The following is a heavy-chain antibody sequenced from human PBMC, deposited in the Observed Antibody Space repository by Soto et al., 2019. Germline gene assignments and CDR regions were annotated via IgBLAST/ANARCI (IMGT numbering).Heavy chain of an antibody. CDR1: GYTFTSYG. CDR3: AIGATIFGLLAALEY. D-gene: IGHD3-3*01. CDR2: ISAYNGNT. J-gene: IGHJ4*01. V-gene: IGHV1-18*01. Sequence: ASVKVSCKASGYTFTSYGISWVRQAPGQGLEWMGWISAYNGNTNYAQKLQGRVTMTTDTYTSTAYMELRSLRCDDTAVYYCAIGATIFGLLAALEYWGHGTLVTGSS.